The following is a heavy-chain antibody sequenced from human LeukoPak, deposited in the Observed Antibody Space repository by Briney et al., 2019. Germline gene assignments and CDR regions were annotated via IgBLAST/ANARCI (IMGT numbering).Heavy chain of an antibody. V-gene: IGHV3-7*02. CDR2: INRDGTEK. J-gene: IGHJ4*02. Sequence: GGSLRLSCATSGFNFSDSRMTWVRQAPGKGLQWVANINRDGTEKHFLDSVEGRFNISRDNAKNSLYLQMNSLRAEDTAVYYCARSSGWYGWGQGTLVTAS. D-gene: IGHD6-19*01. CDR3: ARSSGWYG. CDR1: GFNFSDSR.